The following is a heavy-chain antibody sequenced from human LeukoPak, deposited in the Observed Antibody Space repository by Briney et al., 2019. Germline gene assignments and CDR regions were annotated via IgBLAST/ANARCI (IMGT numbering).Heavy chain of an antibody. D-gene: IGHD2/OR15-2a*01. V-gene: IGHV1-69*04. J-gene: IGHJ3*02. CDR2: IIPILGIA. CDR1: GGTFSSYA. Sequence: SVKVSCKASGGTFSSYAISWVRQAPGQGLEWMGRIIPILGIANYAQKFQGRVTITADKSTSTAYMELSSLRSEDTAVYYCARSGANIGAFDIWGQGTMATVSS. CDR3: ARSGANIGAFDI.